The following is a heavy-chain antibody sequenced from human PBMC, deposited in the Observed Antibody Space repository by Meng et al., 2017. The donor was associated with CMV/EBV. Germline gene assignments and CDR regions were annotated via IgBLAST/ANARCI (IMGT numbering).Heavy chain of an antibody. Sequence: VAGGSIISTKCGASLTQPRGHSLTGIEDIYHDRLTPSPPTLPPPLTISVDKSKNQFSLKLSSVTAADTAVYYCARVSQLLDSQGFDPWGQGTLVTVSS. D-gene: IGHD2-2*01. J-gene: IGHJ5*02. V-gene: IGHV4-4*02. CDR1: GGSIISTKC. CDR3: ARVSQLLDSQGFDP. CDR2: IYHDRLT.